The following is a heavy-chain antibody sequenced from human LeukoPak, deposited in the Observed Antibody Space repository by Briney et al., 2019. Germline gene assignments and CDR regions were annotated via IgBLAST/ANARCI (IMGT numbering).Heavy chain of an antibody. CDR3: ARGAGPLFDP. V-gene: IGHV3-11*01. CDR2: ISDSGGTI. CDR1: GFTFTDHY. Sequence: GGSLRLSCAVSGFTFTDHYMSWIRQAPGKGLEWISYISDSGGTIHYADSVKGRFTISRDNAKDSLYLQTNSLRAEDTAVYYCARGAGPLFDPWGQGTLVTVSS. J-gene: IGHJ5*02.